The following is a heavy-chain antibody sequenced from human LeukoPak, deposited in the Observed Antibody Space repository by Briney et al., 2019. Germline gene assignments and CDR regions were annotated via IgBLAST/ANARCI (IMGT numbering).Heavy chain of an antibody. D-gene: IGHD6-13*01. CDR3: ARVMAAAGTALDY. V-gene: IGHV1-69*13. Sequence: SVKVSCKASGGTFSSYAISWVRQAPGQGLEWMGGIVPIFGTANYAQKFQGRVTITADESTSTAYMELSSLRSEDTAVYYCARVMAAAGTALDYWGQGTLVTVSS. J-gene: IGHJ4*02. CDR2: IVPIFGTA. CDR1: GGTFSSYA.